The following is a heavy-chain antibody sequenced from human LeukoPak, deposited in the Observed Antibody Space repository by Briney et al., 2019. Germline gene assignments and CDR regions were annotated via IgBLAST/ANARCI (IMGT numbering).Heavy chain of an antibody. CDR1: GGTFSSYA. J-gene: IGHJ1*01. V-gene: IGHV1-69*01. Sequence: SVKVSCKASGGTFSSYAISWVRQAPGQGLEWMGGIIPIFGTANYAQKFQGRVTITADESTSTAYMELSSLRSEDTAVYYCVRGGLYSGYDAEYFQHWGQGTLLTVSS. CDR2: IIPIFGTA. D-gene: IGHD5-12*01. CDR3: VRGGLYSGYDAEYFQH.